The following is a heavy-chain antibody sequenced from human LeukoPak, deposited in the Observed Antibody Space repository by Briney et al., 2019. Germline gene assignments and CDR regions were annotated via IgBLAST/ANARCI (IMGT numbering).Heavy chain of an antibody. J-gene: IGHJ6*04. D-gene: IGHD3-10*01. V-gene: IGHV3-23*01. Sequence: LGGSLRLSCAASGFTFSSYAMSWVRQAPGKGLEWVSAISGSGGSTYYADSVKGRFTISRDNSKNTLYLQMNSLRAEDTAVYYCAKSWAGPHYGMDVWGKGTTVTVSS. CDR1: GFTFSSYA. CDR2: ISGSGGST. CDR3: AKSWAGPHYGMDV.